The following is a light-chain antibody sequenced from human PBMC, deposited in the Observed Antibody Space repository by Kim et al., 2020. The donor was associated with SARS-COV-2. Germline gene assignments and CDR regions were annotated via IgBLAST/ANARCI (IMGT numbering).Light chain of an antibody. CDR2: AAS. V-gene: IGKV1-39*01. CDR1: QSVAES. J-gene: IGKJ4*01. CDR3: QQIYTSPRT. Sequence: DIQMTQSPSSLSASVGDRVTITCRASQSVAESLNWYQQKPGKAPKLPIYAASSLHSGVPSRFSGSGSGTDFTLTITSLQPEDFATYYCQQIYTSPRTFGGGTKLEI.